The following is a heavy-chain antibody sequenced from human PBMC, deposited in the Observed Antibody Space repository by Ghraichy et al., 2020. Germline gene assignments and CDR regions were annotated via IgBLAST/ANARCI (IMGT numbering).Heavy chain of an antibody. J-gene: IGHJ6*02. Sequence: GESLNIPCAASGFSLLSYAMSWVRQAPGKGLEWVSGLNGGTTYYTDSVKGRFTISRDNSKNTVYLQMNSLRAEDTAVYYCARIRGASNYNALDVWGQGTTVIVSS. D-gene: IGHD2-8*01. V-gene: IGHV3-23*01. CDR1: GFSLLSYA. CDR2: LNGGTT. CDR3: ARIRGASNYNALDV.